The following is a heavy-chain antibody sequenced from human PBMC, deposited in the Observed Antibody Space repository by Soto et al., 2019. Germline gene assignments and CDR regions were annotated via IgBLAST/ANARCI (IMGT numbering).Heavy chain of an antibody. CDR3: AKVIGTAMARGGFDY. D-gene: IGHD5-18*01. CDR2: ISGDGGST. J-gene: IGHJ4*02. V-gene: IGHV3-43*02. CDR1: GFTFDDYA. Sequence: GGSLRLSCAASGFTFDDYAMHWVRQAPGKGLEWVSLISGDGGSTYYADSVKGRFTISRDNSKNSLYLQMNSLRTEDTALYYCAKVIGTAMARGGFDYWGQGTLVTVSS.